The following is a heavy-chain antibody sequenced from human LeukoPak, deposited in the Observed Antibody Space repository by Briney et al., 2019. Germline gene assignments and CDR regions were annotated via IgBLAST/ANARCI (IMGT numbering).Heavy chain of an antibody. CDR3: AKADRRSDLPYYFDY. CDR2: INGSGGST. Sequence: GGSLRLSCAASGFPLRNYAMSWVRQAPGKGLEWVSDINGSGGSTYYADSVKGRFTISRDNSKNTLYLQMNSLRAEDTAVYYCAKADRRSDLPYYFDYWGQGTLVTVSS. CDR1: GFPLRNYA. V-gene: IGHV3-23*01. J-gene: IGHJ4*02.